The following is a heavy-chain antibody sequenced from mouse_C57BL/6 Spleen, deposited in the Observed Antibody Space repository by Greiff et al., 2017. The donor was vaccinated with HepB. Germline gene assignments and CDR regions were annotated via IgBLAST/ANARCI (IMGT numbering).Heavy chain of an antibody. V-gene: IGHV1-61*01. Sequence: VQLQQPGAELVRPGSSVKLSCKASGYTFTSYWMDWVKQRPGQGLEWIGNIYPSDSETHYNQKFKDKATLTVDKSSSTAYMQLSSLTSEDSAVYYCARWGGNYDYAMDYWGQGTSVTVSS. CDR2: IYPSDSET. J-gene: IGHJ4*01. D-gene: IGHD2-1*01. CDR1: GYTFTSYW. CDR3: ARWGGNYDYAMDY.